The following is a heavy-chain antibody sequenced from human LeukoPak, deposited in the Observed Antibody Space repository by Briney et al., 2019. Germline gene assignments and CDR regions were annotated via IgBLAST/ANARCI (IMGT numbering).Heavy chain of an antibody. CDR2: ISSSSSHI. J-gene: IGHJ4*02. CDR3: ARALAH. D-gene: IGHD3-3*02. Sequence: GGSLRLACAASGFTFSNYAMNWVRQAPGKGLEWVSSISSSSSHIYYADSVKGRFTICRDKAKNSLYLQMDSLRAEDTAVYYCARALAHWGQGTLVTVSP. CDR1: GFTFSNYA. V-gene: IGHV3-21*01.